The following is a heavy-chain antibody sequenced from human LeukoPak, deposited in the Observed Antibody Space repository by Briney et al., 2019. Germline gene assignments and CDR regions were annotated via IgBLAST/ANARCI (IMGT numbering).Heavy chain of an antibody. Sequence: PGGSLRLSCAASGFTFSSYSMNWVRQAPGKGLEWVSSISSGSSFMYYADSVKGRFTISRDNAKNSLYLQMNSLRAEDTAVYYCARWNTTLGNSYFDCWGQGTLVTVSS. J-gene: IGHJ4*02. CDR3: ARWNTTLGNSYFDC. D-gene: IGHD1-1*01. V-gene: IGHV3-21*01. CDR1: GFTFSSYS. CDR2: ISSGSSFM.